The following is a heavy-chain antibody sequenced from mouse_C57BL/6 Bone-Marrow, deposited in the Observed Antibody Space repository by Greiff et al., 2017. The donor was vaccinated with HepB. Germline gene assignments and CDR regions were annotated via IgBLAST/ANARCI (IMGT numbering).Heavy chain of an antibody. D-gene: IGHD2-1*01. J-gene: IGHJ3*01. V-gene: IGHV5-6*01. Sequence: EVQVVESGGDLVKPGGSLKLSCAASGFTFSSYGMSWVRQTPDKRLEWVATISSGGSYTYYPDSVKGRFTISRDNAKNTLYLQMSSLKSEDTAMYYCARHLYCAWFAYWGQGTLVTVSA. CDR3: ARHLYCAWFAY. CDR2: ISSGGSYT. CDR1: GFTFSSYG.